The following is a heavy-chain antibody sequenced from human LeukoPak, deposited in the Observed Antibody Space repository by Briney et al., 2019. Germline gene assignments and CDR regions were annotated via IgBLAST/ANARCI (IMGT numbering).Heavy chain of an antibody. CDR2: INPNSGGT. CDR3: ASNWGSASDAFGV. CDR1: GYTFTAYY. V-gene: IGHV1-2*02. Sequence: ASVKVSCKASGYTFTAYYIHWVRQAPGQGLEWMGWINPNSGGTNFPQKFQGRVTMSRDTSISTAYMELSRLRYDDTAVYYCASNWGSASDAFGVWGQGTMVTVSS. J-gene: IGHJ3*01. D-gene: IGHD7-27*01.